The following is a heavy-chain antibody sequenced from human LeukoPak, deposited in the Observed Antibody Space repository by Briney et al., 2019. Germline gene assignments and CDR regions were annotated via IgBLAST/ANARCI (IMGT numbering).Heavy chain of an antibody. CDR3: AKVPFIAVAGSYYMDV. J-gene: IGHJ6*03. CDR1: GYTFTSYY. Sequence: ASVKVSCKASGYTFTSYYMHWVRQAPGQGLEWMGIINPSGGSTSYAQKFQGRVTMTSDMSTSTVYMELSSLRSEDTAVYYCAKVPFIAVAGSYYMDVWGKGTTVTISS. CDR2: INPSGGST. V-gene: IGHV1-46*01. D-gene: IGHD6-19*01.